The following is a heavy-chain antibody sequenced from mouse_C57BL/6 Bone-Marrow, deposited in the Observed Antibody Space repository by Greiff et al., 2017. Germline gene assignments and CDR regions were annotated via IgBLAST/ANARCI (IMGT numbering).Heavy chain of an antibody. CDR1: GYTFTSYW. V-gene: IGHV1-59*01. CDR2: IDPSDSYT. J-gene: IGHJ2*01. CDR3: AGFRDY. Sequence: VQLQQPGAELVRPGTSVKLSCKASGYTFTSYWMHWVQQRPGQGLEWIGVIDPSDSYTNYNQKFKGKATLTVDTSSSTAYMQLSSLTSEDSAVYYCAGFRDYWGQGTTLTVSS.